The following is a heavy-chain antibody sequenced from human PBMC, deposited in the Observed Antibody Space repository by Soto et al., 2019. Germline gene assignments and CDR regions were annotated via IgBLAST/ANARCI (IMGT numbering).Heavy chain of an antibody. CDR3: ARDDCSSTSCYDYGMDV. CDR2: INSDGSST. CDR1: GFTFSSYW. J-gene: IGHJ6*02. V-gene: IGHV3-74*01. D-gene: IGHD2-2*01. Sequence: GGSLRLSCAASGFTFSSYWMHWVRQAPGKGLVWVSRINSDGSSTSYADSVKGRFTISRDNAKNTLYLQMNSLRAEDTAVYYCARDDCSSTSCYDYGMDVWGQGTTVTVSS.